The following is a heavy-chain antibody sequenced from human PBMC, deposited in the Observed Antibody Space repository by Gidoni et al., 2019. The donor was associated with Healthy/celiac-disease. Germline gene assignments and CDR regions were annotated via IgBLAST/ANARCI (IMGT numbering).Heavy chain of an antibody. J-gene: IGHJ6*02. CDR3: ARDSTAMVENYYYGMDV. CDR1: GFTFSSYW. CDR2: IKQDGSEK. Sequence: EVQLVESGGGLVQPGGSLRLSCAASGFTFSSYWMSWVLQAPGKGLEGGANIKQDGSEKYYVDSVKGRFTISRDNAKNSLYLQMNSLRAEDTAVYYCARDSTAMVENYYYGMDVWGQGTTVTVSS. V-gene: IGHV3-7*03. D-gene: IGHD5-18*01.